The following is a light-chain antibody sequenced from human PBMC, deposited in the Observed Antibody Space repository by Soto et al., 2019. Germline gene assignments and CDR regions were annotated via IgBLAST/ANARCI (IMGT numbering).Light chain of an antibody. V-gene: IGLV1-44*01. CDR2: LNN. CDR1: SSNIGTNT. Sequence: QSVLTQPPSASGTPGQRVTISCSGSSSNIGTNTVNWYQHLPGAAPKLLIYLNNQWPSGVPDRFSGSKSGTSASLAISGLQSEDEADYYCAAWDDNLNGEVFGTGTKLTVL. J-gene: IGLJ1*01. CDR3: AAWDDNLNGEV.